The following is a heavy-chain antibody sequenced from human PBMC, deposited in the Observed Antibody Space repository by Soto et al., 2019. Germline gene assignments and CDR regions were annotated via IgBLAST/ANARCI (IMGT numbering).Heavy chain of an antibody. V-gene: IGHV3-11*01. CDR3: ARDGPRHCSSPSCWNVYYYIDV. CDR2: INSKSSTI. Sequence: QVQLVESGGGLVKPGGSLRLSCAASGFTFSDYYMSWIRQAPGKGLEWVSYINSKSSTIYYADSVKGPCTISRDDTKNSLYLQMNSLRAEDTAVYYCARDGPRHCSSPSCWNVYYYIDVWGTGTTVTVSS. CDR1: GFTFSDYY. J-gene: IGHJ6*03. D-gene: IGHD2-2*01.